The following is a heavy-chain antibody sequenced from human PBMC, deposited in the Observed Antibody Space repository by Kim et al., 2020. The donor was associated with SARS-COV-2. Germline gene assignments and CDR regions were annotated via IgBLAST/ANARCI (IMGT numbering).Heavy chain of an antibody. D-gene: IGHD5-12*01. CDR3: ARRRYLMATTEYFDY. CDR1: GGTFSSYT. V-gene: IGHV1-69*06. CDR2: IIPIFDTA. J-gene: IGHJ4*02. Sequence: SVKVSCKASGGTFSSYTISWVRQAPGQGLEWMGGIIPIFDTANYAQKFQGRVTITANRSTSTAHMELSSLRSEDTAGYYCARRRYLMATTEYFDYWGQGPLVTVSS.